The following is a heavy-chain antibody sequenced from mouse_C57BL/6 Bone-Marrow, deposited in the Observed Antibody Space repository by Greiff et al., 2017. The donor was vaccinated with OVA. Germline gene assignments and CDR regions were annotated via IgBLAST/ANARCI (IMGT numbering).Heavy chain of an antibody. CDR2: ISSGGSYT. CDR3: ARYYYGSVMDY. J-gene: IGHJ4*01. D-gene: IGHD1-1*01. CDR1: GFTFSSYG. V-gene: IGHV5-6*02. Sequence: EVKLVESGGDLVKPGGSLKLSCAASGFTFSSYGMSWVRQTPDKRLEWVATISSGGSYTYYPDSVKGRFTISRDNAKNTLYLQMSSLKSEDTAMYYCARYYYGSVMDYWGQGTSVTVSS.